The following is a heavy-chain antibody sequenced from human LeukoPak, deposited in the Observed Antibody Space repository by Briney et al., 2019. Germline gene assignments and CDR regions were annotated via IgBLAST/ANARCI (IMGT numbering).Heavy chain of an antibody. V-gene: IGHV1-69*04. Sequence: SVKISCKASGGTFSSYAISWVRQAPGQGLEWMGRIIPILGIANYAQKFQGRVTITADKSTSTAYMELSSLRSEDTAVYYCARDQTQAYCGGDCYPTWFDPWGQGTLVTVSS. CDR2: IIPILGIA. J-gene: IGHJ5*02. CDR3: ARDQTQAYCGGDCYPTWFDP. D-gene: IGHD2-21*02. CDR1: GGTFSSYA.